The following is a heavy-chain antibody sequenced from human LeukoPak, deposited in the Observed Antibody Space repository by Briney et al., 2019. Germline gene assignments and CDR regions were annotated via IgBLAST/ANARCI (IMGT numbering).Heavy chain of an antibody. D-gene: IGHD1-26*01. Sequence: ASVKVSCKASGYTFTSYDINWVRQATGQGLEWMGWMNPNSGNTGYAQKFQGRVTMTRDTSTSTFYMDLSSLRSEDTAVYFCARGRDLLHYFDYWGQGTLVTVSS. J-gene: IGHJ4*02. CDR1: GYTFTSYD. CDR2: MNPNSGNT. V-gene: IGHV1-8*01. CDR3: ARGRDLLHYFDY.